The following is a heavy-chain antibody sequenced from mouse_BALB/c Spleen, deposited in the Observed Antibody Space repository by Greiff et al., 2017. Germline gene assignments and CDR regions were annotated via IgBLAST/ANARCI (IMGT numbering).Heavy chain of an antibody. D-gene: IGHD2-1*01. J-gene: IGHJ4*01. CDR3: ARSLFYGNAMDY. V-gene: IGHV5-4*02. Sequence: EVKLMESGGGLVKPGGSLKLSCAASGFTFSDYYMYWVRQTPEKRLEWVATISDGGSYTYYPDSVKGRFTISRDNAKNNLYLQMSSLKSEDTAMYYCARSLFYGNAMDYWGQGTSVTVSS. CDR1: GFTFSDYY. CDR2: ISDGGSYT.